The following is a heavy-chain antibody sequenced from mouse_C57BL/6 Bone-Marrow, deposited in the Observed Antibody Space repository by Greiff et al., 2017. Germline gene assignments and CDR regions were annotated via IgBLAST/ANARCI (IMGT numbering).Heavy chain of an antibody. Sequence: EVNVVESGAELVRPGASVKLSCTASGFNIKDYYMHWVKQRPEQGLEWIGRIDPEDGDNESAPKFQGKATMTADTSSNTAYLQLSILTSEGTAVYYCTSDYSFLWFAYWGQGTLVTVSA. CDR1: GFNIKDYY. J-gene: IGHJ3*01. D-gene: IGHD2-12*01. CDR3: TSDYSFLWFAY. V-gene: IGHV14-1*01. CDR2: IDPEDGDN.